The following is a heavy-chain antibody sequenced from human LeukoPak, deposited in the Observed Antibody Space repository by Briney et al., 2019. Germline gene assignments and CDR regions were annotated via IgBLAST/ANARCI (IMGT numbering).Heavy chain of an antibody. CDR1: GFTFSSYS. Sequence: GGSLRPSCAASGFTFSSYSMNWVRQAPGKGLEWVSYISSSSSTIYYADSVKGRFTISRDNAKNSLYLQMNSLRDEDTAVYYCARTDGSGGYYKPWDAFDIWGQGTMVTVSS. CDR3: ARTDGSGGYYKPWDAFDI. D-gene: IGHD3-10*01. CDR2: ISSSSSTI. V-gene: IGHV3-48*02. J-gene: IGHJ3*02.